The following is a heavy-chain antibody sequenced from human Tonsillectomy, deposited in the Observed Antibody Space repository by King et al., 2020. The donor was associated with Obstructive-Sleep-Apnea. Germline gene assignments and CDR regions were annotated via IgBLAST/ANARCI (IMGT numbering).Heavy chain of an antibody. Sequence: MQLQESGPGLVKPSQTLSLTCTVSGGSISSGGYYWSWIRQHPGKGLEWIGYIYYSGRTYYNPSLKSRVTISVDTSKNQFSLKLSSVTAADTAVYYCARVRIGSSGGMDVWGQGTTVTVSS. CDR1: GGSISSGGYY. V-gene: IGHV4-31*03. CDR2: IYYSGRT. D-gene: IGHD6-25*01. J-gene: IGHJ6*02. CDR3: ARVRIGSSGGMDV.